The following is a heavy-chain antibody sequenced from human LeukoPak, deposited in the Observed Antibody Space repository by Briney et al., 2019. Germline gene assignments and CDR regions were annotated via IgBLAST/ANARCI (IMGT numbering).Heavy chain of an antibody. CDR1: GYTFTSYW. V-gene: IGHV5-51*01. CDR2: IYPGDSDT. Sequence: GESLKISCKGSGYTFTSYWIGWVRQMPGKGLEWMGIIYPGDSDTRYSPSFQGQVTISADKSISTAYLQWSSLKASDTAMYYCARHAIAAAGYFDYWGQGTLVTVSS. J-gene: IGHJ4*02. D-gene: IGHD6-13*01. CDR3: ARHAIAAAGYFDY.